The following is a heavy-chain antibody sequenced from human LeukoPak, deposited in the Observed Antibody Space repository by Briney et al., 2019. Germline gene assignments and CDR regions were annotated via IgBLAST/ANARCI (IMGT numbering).Heavy chain of an antibody. CDR3: ARGIVVVPAARSDWFDP. CDR1: GYTFTSYG. CDR2: INAGNGNT. Sequence: ASVKVSCKASGYTFTSYGISWVRQAPGQGLEWMGWINAGNGNTKYSQKFQGRVTITRDTSASTAYMELSSLRSEDTAVYYCARGIVVVPAARSDWFDPWGQGTLVTVSS. D-gene: IGHD2-2*01. V-gene: IGHV1-3*01. J-gene: IGHJ5*02.